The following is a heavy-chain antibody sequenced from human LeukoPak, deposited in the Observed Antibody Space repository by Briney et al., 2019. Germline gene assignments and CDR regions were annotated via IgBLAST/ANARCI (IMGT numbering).Heavy chain of an antibody. D-gene: IGHD6-13*01. J-gene: IGHJ4*02. CDR2: ISGSGGST. V-gene: IGHV3-23*01. Sequence: ASVKVSCKASGGTFSSYAMSWVRQAPGKGLEWVSAISGSGGSTYFADSVRGRFTISRDNSKNTLYLQMNSLRADDTAVYYCAKEIGSSSWYRAGDYWGQGTLVTVSS. CDR1: GGTFSSYA. CDR3: AKEIGSSSWYRAGDY.